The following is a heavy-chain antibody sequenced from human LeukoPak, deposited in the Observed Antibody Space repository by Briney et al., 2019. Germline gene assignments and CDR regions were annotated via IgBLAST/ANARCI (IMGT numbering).Heavy chain of an antibody. CDR1: GYTVTGYY. D-gene: IGHD3-22*01. V-gene: IGHV1-2*06. CDR2: INPNSGGT. CDR3: ARTYVFYYSSGYPI. Sequence: ASVKVSCTASGYTVTGYYMHWVRQAPGQGLEWMGRINPNSGGTNDAQNFHGRVTMTRDASIGKAYMELSRLRSDDTAVYYCARTYVFYYSSGYPIWGQGTMVTVSS. J-gene: IGHJ3*02.